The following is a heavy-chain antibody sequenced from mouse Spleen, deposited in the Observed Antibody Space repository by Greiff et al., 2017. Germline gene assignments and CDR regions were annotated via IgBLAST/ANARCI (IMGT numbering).Heavy chain of an antibody. V-gene: IGHV1-76*01. Sequence: QVQLQQSGAELVRPGASVKLSCKASGYTFTDYYINWVKQRPGQGLEWIARIYPGSGNTYYNEKFKGKATLTAEKSSSTAYMQLSSLTSEDSAVYFCAREGTTVVAGRFAYWGQGTLVTVSA. CDR2: IYPGSGNT. J-gene: IGHJ3*01. D-gene: IGHD1-1*01. CDR1: GYTFTDYY. CDR3: AREGTTVVAGRFAY.